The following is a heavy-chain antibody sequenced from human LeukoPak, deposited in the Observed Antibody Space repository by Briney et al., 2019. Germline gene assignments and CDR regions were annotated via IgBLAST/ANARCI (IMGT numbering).Heavy chain of an antibody. CDR2: IYYSGST. V-gene: IGHV4-59*12. Sequence: SETLSLTCTVSGGSISSYYWSWIRQPPGKGLEWIGYIYYSGSTNYNPSLKSRVTISVDTSKNQFSLKLSSVTAADTAVYYCARDYSSPALYYFDYWGQGTLVTVSS. D-gene: IGHD6-13*01. CDR3: ARDYSSPALYYFDY. J-gene: IGHJ4*02. CDR1: GGSISSYY.